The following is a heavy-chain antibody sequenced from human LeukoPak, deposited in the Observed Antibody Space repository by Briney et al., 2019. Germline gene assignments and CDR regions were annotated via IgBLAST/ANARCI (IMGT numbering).Heavy chain of an antibody. J-gene: IGHJ5*02. Sequence: GASVKVSCKASGYTFTSYDINWVRQATGQGLEWMGWMNPNSGDTGYAQKFQGRVTMTRNTSISTAYMELNSLKSEDTAVYYCATTPASGSYYWFDPWGQGTLVTVSS. CDR2: MNPNSGDT. CDR1: GYTFTSYD. V-gene: IGHV1-8*01. D-gene: IGHD1-26*01. CDR3: ATTPASGSYYWFDP.